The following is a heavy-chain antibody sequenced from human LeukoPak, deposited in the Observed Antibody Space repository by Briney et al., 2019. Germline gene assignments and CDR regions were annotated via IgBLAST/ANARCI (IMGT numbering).Heavy chain of an antibody. V-gene: IGHV4-61*02. CDR3: ASDLRGYEYFQH. CDR2: IYTSGST. J-gene: IGHJ1*01. CDR1: GGSISSGSYY. D-gene: IGHD5-12*01. Sequence: PSETLSLTCTVSGGSISSGSYYWSWIRQPAGKGLEWIGRIYTSGSTNYNPSLKSRVTISVDTSKNQFSLKLSSVTAADTAVYYCASDLRGYEYFQHWGQGTLVTVSS.